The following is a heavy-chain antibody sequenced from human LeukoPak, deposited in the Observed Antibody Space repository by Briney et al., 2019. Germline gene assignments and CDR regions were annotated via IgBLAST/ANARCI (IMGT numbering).Heavy chain of an antibody. CDR2: IYSSGST. V-gene: IGHV4-4*07. J-gene: IGHJ6*02. CDR1: GGSISNYY. Sequence: SGTLSLTCTVSGGSISNYYWTWIRQSAGNGLDWIGRIYSSGSTDYNPSLRSRVSMSLDTSKNHISLELTSVTAADTAVYYCSRGLIYSSGYDYGSDVWGQGTTVTVSS. CDR3: SRGLIYSSGYDYGSDV. D-gene: IGHD2-21*01.